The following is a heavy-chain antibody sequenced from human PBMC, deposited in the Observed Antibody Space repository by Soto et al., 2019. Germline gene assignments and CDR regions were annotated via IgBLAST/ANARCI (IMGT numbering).Heavy chain of an antibody. V-gene: IGHV3-23*01. CDR1: GFSFSNYA. CDR2: IPGSGGSA. J-gene: IGHJ3*01. Sequence: PGGSLRLSCAASGFSFSNYAMNWVRQAPGKGLEWVSVIPGSGGSASYADSVQCRFTISRDNSNNTLYLQMNRLRGSDTAISSCVRGGSGWYYRGSFEFWGRGRMVTV. D-gene: IGHD6-19*01. CDR3: VRGGSGWYYRGSFEF.